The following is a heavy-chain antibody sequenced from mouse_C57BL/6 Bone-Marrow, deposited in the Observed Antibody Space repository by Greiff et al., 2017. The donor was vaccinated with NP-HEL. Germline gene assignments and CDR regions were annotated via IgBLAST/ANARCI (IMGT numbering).Heavy chain of an antibody. J-gene: IGHJ3*01. CDR3: TIDSNYFAWFAY. Sequence: VQLQQSGAELVRPGASVKLSCTASGFNIKDDYMHWVKQRPEQGLEWIGWIDPENGDTEYASKFQGKATITADTSSNTAYLQLSSLPSEDTAVYYCTIDSNYFAWFAYWGQGTLVTVSA. D-gene: IGHD2-5*01. CDR1: GFNIKDDY. V-gene: IGHV14-4*01. CDR2: IDPENGDT.